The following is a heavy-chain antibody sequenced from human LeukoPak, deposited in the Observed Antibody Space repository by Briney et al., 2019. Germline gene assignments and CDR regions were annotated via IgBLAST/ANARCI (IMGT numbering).Heavy chain of an antibody. CDR2: IHSSGST. Sequence: SETLSLTCSVSGGSIRSSSYYWTWIRQPPGKGLEWIGNIHSSGSTDYNPSLKNRVTMSVDTSTNQFSLKLSSVTAADTAVYYCASQPREWLAIDYWGQGTLVTVSS. D-gene: IGHD6-19*01. CDR1: GGSIRSSSYY. J-gene: IGHJ4*02. CDR3: ASQPREWLAIDY. V-gene: IGHV4-39*07.